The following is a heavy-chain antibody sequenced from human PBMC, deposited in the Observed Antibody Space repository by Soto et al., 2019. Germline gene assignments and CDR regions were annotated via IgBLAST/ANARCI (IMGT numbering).Heavy chain of an antibody. J-gene: IGHJ6*02. V-gene: IGHV4-31*03. D-gene: IGHD3-10*01. CDR1: GGSISSGGYY. CDR3: ARELRFGEDYYGMDV. CDR2: IYYSGST. Sequence: QVQLQESGPGLVKPSQTLSLTCTVSGGSISSGGYYWSWIRQHPGKGLEWIGYIYYSGSTYYNPYLKSRVTISVDTSKHQFSLKLSSVTAADTAVYYCARELRFGEDYYGMDVWGQGTTVTVSS.